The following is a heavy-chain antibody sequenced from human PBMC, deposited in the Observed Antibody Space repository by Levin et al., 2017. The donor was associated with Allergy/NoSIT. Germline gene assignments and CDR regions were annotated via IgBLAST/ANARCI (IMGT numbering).Heavy chain of an antibody. CDR2: LRYSGDTT. D-gene: IGHD1-26*01. Sequence: GESLKISCAASGFTFRSYTMTWVRQAPGRGLEWVSTLRYSGDTTHYADSVKGRFTISRDGSKDTLFLQMNSLRAEDTAVYYCARALIVGATSGGDYWGQGTLVTVSS. J-gene: IGHJ4*02. V-gene: IGHV3-23*01. CDR1: GFTFRSYT. CDR3: ARALIVGATSGGDY.